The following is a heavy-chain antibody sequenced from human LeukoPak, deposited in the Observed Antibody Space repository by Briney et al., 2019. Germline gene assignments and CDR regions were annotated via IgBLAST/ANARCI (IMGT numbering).Heavy chain of an antibody. J-gene: IGHJ4*02. CDR1: GFTFSSYS. V-gene: IGHV3-48*01. CDR2: ISSSSSTI. Sequence: GGSLRLSCAASGFTFSSYSMNWLRQAPGKGLEWVSYISSSSSTIYYADSVKGRFTISRDNAKNSLYLQMSSLRAEDTAVYYCARDSVPLLLWCGELYYYFDYWGQGTLVTVSS. CDR3: ARDSVPLLLWCGELYYYFDY. D-gene: IGHD3-10*01.